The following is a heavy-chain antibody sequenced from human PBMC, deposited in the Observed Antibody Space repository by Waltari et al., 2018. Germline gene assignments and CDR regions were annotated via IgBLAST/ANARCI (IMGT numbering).Heavy chain of an antibody. CDR2: MNTNSGNT. CDR3: AREGFTVTGGDFDY. CDR1: GYTFTSYD. J-gene: IGHJ4*02. D-gene: IGHD4-4*01. Sequence: QVQLVQSGAEVKKPGASVKVSCKASGYTFTSYDINWVRQATGQGLERMGWMNTNSGNTGYAQKFQGRVTITRNTSINTAYMELSSLRSEDTAVYYCAREGFTVTGGDFDYWGQGTLVTVSS. V-gene: IGHV1-8*02.